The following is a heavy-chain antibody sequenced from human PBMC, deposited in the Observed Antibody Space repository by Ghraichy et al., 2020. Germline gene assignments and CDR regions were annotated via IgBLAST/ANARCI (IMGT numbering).Heavy chain of an antibody. CDR1: GGSIAGYY. V-gene: IGHV4-34*01. CDR3: ARVVFSNNWTPVHWFDP. D-gene: IGHD1-1*01. J-gene: IGHJ5*02. CDR2: INYVEVT. Sequence: SETLSLTCSVYGGSIAGYYWSWIRQSPGKGLEWIGEINYVEVTNYNPSLESRVTISLDTYDNQFSLSLTSLTVADTGLYFCARVVFSNNWTPVHWFDPWGQGTLVIVSS.